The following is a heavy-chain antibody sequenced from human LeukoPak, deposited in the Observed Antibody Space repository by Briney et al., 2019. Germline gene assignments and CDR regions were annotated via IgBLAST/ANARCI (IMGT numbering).Heavy chain of an antibody. CDR1: GYSISSGYY. CDR2: IYHSGST. Sequence: SETLSLTCTVSGYSISSGYYWGWIRQPPGKGLEWIGSIYHSGSTYCNPSLKSRVTISVDTSKNQFSLKLSSVTAADTAVYYCARDRGAAAGIFDYWGQGTLVTVSS. D-gene: IGHD6-13*01. V-gene: IGHV4-38-2*02. J-gene: IGHJ4*02. CDR3: ARDRGAAAGIFDY.